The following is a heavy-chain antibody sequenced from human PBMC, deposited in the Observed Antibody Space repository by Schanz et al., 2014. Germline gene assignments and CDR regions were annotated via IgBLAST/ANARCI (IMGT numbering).Heavy chain of an antibody. D-gene: IGHD3-3*01. CDR3: ARFLARYQYYGVDV. CDR2: ISSSSSYI. J-gene: IGHJ6*02. V-gene: IGHV3-21*04. CDR1: GFTFSTYY. Sequence: EVHLVESGGGLVQPGGSLRLSCAASGFTFSTYYMNWVRQAPGKGLEWVSSISSSSSYISYADSVKGRFSISRDNGETSVYLQINSLRVEDTAVYYCARFLARYQYYGVDVWGQGTTVIVSS.